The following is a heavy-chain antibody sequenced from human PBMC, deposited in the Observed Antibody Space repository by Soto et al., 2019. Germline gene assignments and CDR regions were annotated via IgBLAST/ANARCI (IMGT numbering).Heavy chain of an antibody. J-gene: IGHJ4*02. CDR2: INQGGSAK. Sequence: GGSLRLSCAASTFTFSNHWMSWVRQAPGKGLEWVANINQGGSAKYYLDSVKGRFTISRDNAKNSLDLQMNSLRAEDTAVYYCARIYCSTTSCYIDYWGQGTLVTISS. V-gene: IGHV3-7*01. D-gene: IGHD2-2*02. CDR1: TFTFSNHW. CDR3: ARIYCSTTSCYIDY.